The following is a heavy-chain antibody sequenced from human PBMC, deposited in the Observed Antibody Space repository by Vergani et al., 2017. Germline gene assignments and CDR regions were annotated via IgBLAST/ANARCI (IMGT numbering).Heavy chain of an antibody. V-gene: IGHV4-59*01. CDR1: GGPISSYY. D-gene: IGHD6-19*01. CDR3: ARRGSGWGLLFDP. CDR2: IYYSGST. Sequence: QVQLQESGPGLVKPSETLSLTCTVSGGPISSYYWSRIRQPPGKGLEWIGYIYYSGSTNYNPSLKSRVTISVDTSKNQFSLKLSSVTAADTAVYYCARRGSGWGLLFDPWGQGTLVTVSS. J-gene: IGHJ5*02.